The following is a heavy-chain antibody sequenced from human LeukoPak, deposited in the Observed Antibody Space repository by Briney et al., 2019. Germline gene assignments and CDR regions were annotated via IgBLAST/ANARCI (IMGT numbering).Heavy chain of an antibody. V-gene: IGHV4-4*07. J-gene: IGHJ4*02. D-gene: IGHD2-2*01. CDR2: IYNSGTT. CDR3: ARSKALHCSKTSCYVERAYYYFDY. Sequence: SETLSLTCTVSGGSISSYYWNWIRQPAGKGLEWIGRIYNSGTTNYNPSLKSRVTMSVDTSKNQFSLKLSSVTAADTAVYYCARSKALHCSKTSCYVERAYYYFDYWGQGTLVTVSS. CDR1: GGSISSYY.